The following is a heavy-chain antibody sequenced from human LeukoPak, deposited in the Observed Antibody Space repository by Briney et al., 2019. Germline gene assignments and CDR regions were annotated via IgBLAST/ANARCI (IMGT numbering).Heavy chain of an antibody. CDR2: INHSGST. V-gene: IGHV4-34*01. CDR1: GGSFSGYY. Sequence: SETLSLTCAVYGGSFSGYYWSWIRQPPGKGLEWIGEINHSGSTNYNPSLKSRVTISVDTSKNKFSLKLSSVTAADTAVYYCARGAGSSSPDIYYYYYYYMDVWGKGTTVTVSS. CDR3: ARGAGSSSPDIYYYYYYYMDV. J-gene: IGHJ6*03. D-gene: IGHD6-6*01.